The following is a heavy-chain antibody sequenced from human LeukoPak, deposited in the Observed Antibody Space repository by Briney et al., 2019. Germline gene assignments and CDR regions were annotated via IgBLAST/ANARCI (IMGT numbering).Heavy chain of an antibody. J-gene: IGHJ6*03. Sequence: GGSLRLSCAASGFTFSDYYMSWIRQAPGKGLEWVSYISSSGSTIYYADSVKGRFTISRDNAKNSLYLQMNSLRAEDTAVYYCARDSDKKAVGYYYYYYMDVWGKGTTVTVSS. D-gene: IGHD2-15*01. CDR3: ARDSDKKAVGYYYYYYMDV. V-gene: IGHV3-11*01. CDR2: ISSSGSTI. CDR1: GFTFSDYY.